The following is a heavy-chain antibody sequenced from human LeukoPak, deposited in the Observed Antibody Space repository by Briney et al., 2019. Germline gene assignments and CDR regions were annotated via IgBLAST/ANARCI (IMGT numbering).Heavy chain of an antibody. CDR1: GGTFNRHA. D-gene: IGHD6-13*01. CDR2: IITILNIA. V-gene: IGHV1-69*10. CDR3: ARESLSGGIAATDPFDY. Sequence: SVKVSCTASGGTFNRHAFSWVRQAPGQGLEWMGGIITILNIANSAQKFQDKITITADKSTSTAYMGLSSLRSEDTAVYYCARESLSGGIAATDPFDYWGQGTLVTVSS. J-gene: IGHJ4*02.